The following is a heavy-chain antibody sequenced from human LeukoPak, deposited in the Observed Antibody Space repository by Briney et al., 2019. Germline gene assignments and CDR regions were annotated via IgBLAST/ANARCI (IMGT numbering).Heavy chain of an antibody. D-gene: IGHD3-3*01. CDR3: ARSAYYDFWSGFNMGFNWFDP. Sequence: PSETLSLTCTVSGGSIRSNSYYWGWIRQPPGKGLEWIGSMYYSGSTYYNPSVKSRVTMSVDTSNNQFSLKLSSVTAADTAVYYCARSAYYDFWSGFNMGFNWFDPWGQGTLVTVSS. J-gene: IGHJ5*02. CDR1: GGSIRSNSYY. CDR2: MYYSGST. V-gene: IGHV4-39*07.